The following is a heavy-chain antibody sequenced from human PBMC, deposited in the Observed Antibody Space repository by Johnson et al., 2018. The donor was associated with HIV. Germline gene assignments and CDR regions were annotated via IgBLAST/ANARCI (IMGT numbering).Heavy chain of an antibody. Sequence: QLVESGGGLVQPGGSLRLSCAASGFTFSSYDMHWVRQATGKGLEWVSAIGTAGDTYYPGSVKGRFTISRENAKNSLYLQMNSLRAGDTAVYYCARGDYGGNLDAFDIWGQGTMVTVSS. J-gene: IGHJ3*02. D-gene: IGHD4-23*01. CDR2: IGTAGDT. CDR1: GFTFSSYD. V-gene: IGHV3-13*01. CDR3: ARGDYGGNLDAFDI.